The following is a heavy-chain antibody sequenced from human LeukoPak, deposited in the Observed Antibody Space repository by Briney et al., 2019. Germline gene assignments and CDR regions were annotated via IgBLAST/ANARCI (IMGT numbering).Heavy chain of an antibody. J-gene: IGHJ4*02. CDR1: GYTFTSYG. CDR3: ARVSSHRNYDFWSGYYSPPDY. D-gene: IGHD3-3*01. CDR2: ISAYNGNT. Sequence: SVKVSCKASGYTFTSYGISWVRQAPGQGLEWMGWISAYNGNTNYAQKLQGRVTMTTDTSTSTAYMELRSLRSDDTAVYYCARVSSHRNYDFWSGYYSPPDYWGQGTLVTVSS. V-gene: IGHV1-18*01.